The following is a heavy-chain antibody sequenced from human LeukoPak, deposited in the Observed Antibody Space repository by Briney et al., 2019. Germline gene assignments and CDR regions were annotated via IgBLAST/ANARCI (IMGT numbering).Heavy chain of an antibody. CDR2: IKQDGSEK. Sequence: PGGSLRLSCAASGFTFSTYWMNWVRQAPGKGLEWVANIKQDGSEKYYVDSVKGRFTLSRDSAKNSLYLQMNSLRAEDTAVYYCARAEWSNWYFDRWGRGTLVTVSS. CDR1: GFTFSTYW. V-gene: IGHV3-7*03. CDR3: ARAEWSNWYFDR. D-gene: IGHD3-3*01. J-gene: IGHJ2*01.